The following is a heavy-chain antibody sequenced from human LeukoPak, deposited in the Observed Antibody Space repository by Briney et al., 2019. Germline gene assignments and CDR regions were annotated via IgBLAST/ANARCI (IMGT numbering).Heavy chain of an antibody. V-gene: IGHV5-51*01. CDR1: GYSFTTYW. Sequence: GESLKISCKGSGYSFTTYWIGWVRPMPGKRLEWMGVIYPGDSDTRYSPSFQGQVTISVDKSISTAYLQWSSLKASDTAMYYCARHFGYCSSTSCYALPIDYWGQGTLVTVSS. CDR2: IYPGDSDT. CDR3: ARHFGYCSSTSCYALPIDY. D-gene: IGHD2-2*03. J-gene: IGHJ4*02.